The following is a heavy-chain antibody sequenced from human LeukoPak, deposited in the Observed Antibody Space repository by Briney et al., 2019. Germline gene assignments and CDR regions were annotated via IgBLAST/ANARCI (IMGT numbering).Heavy chain of an antibody. V-gene: IGHV3-66*01. CDR1: GLTVSSNY. CDR3: AGEAISDYPYGMDV. D-gene: IGHD3-22*01. Sequence: GGSLRLSCVASGLTVSSNYMGWVRQAPGKGLEWVSVLYRDGSVYYVDSVKGRFTISRDNSKNTLYLQMDSLRAEDTAVYYCAGEAISDYPYGMDVWGQGTTVTVSS. CDR2: LYRDGSV. J-gene: IGHJ6*02.